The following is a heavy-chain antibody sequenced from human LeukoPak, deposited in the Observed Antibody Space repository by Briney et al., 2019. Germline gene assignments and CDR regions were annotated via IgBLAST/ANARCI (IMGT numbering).Heavy chain of an antibody. J-gene: IGHJ4*02. CDR2: IYFSGST. CDR1: GYSISSGYY. D-gene: IGHD1-26*01. Sequence: SETLSLTCTVSGYSISSGYYWGWIRQPPGKGLECIGSIYFSGSTYYNPSLRSRATISLDTSKKQLSLKLSSVTAADTAVYYCARHNGGGVGSYVAPGPPDYFDYWGQGTLVTVSS. V-gene: IGHV4-38-2*02. CDR3: ARHNGGGVGSYVAPGPPDYFDY.